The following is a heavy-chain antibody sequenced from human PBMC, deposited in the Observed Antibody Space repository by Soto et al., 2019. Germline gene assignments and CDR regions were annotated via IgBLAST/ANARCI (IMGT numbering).Heavy chain of an antibody. CDR1: GGSFSGYY. CDR2: INHSGST. CDR3: ARGLKDTSGDYSSSWYSDY. D-gene: IGHD6-13*01. V-gene: IGHV4-34*01. J-gene: IGHJ4*02. Sequence: SETLSLTCAVYGGSFSGYYWSWIRQPPGKGLEWIGEINHSGSTNYNPSLKSRVTISVDTSKNQFSLKLSSVTAADTAVYYCARGLKDTSGDYSSSWYSDYWGQGTLVTVSS.